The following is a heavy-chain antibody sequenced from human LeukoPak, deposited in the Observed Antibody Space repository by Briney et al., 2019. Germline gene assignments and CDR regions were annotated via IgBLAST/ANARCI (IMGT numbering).Heavy chain of an antibody. D-gene: IGHD4-17*01. CDR3: ARDLRGDYGAFDI. J-gene: IGHJ3*02. CDR2: VYYTGTT. CDR1: GGSISSYY. Sequence: PSETLSLTCTVSGGSISSYYWSWIRQPPGKGLEWIGRVYYTGTTNYHPSLNSRVTMSVDTSKNQFSLKVNSVTAADTAVYYCARDLRGDYGAFDIWGQGTMVTVSS. V-gene: IGHV4-59*01.